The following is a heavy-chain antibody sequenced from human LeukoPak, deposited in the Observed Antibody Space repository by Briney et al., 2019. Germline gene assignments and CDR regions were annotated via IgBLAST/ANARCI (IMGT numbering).Heavy chain of an antibody. J-gene: IGHJ4*02. D-gene: IGHD3-9*01. CDR2: IWYDGSNK. CDR1: GFTFSSYG. V-gene: IGHV3-33*01. Sequence: PGGSLRLSCAASGFTFSSYGMHWVRQAPGKGLEWVAVIWYDGSNKYYADSVKGRFTISRDNSKNTPYLQMNSLRAEDTAVYYCARDGGYYDILTGSDYWGQGTLVTVS. CDR3: ARDGGYYDILTGSDY.